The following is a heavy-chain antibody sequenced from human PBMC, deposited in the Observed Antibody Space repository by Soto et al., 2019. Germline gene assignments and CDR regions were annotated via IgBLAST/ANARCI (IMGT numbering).Heavy chain of an antibody. CDR3: ARSLLQGDF. Sequence: QVQLVQSGAEVKKPGASVKVSCKASGYILIHNYIHWVRQAPGQGLEWMAIINPNGGSTNYAQKFQGRVTVTSDTSTSTVSMELNSLGSDDTAVYFCARSLLQGDFWGQGTLVTVSS. CDR2: INPNGGST. D-gene: IGHD2-21*01. CDR1: GYILIHNY. J-gene: IGHJ4*02. V-gene: IGHV1-46*01.